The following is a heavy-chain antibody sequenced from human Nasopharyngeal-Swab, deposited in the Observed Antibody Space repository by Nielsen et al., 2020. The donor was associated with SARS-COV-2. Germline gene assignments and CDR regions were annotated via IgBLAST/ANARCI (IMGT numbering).Heavy chain of an antibody. CDR1: GYTFTTFTRYY. Sequence: ASVNVSCKASGYTFTTFTRYYIHWVRQAPGQGLEWMGVINPSDGTTNYAQRFQGRVTMTRDTSTSTVYMELSSLRSEDTAVYYCATNLRIAVAGTPFDYWGQGTPVTVSS. V-gene: IGHV1-46*01. D-gene: IGHD6-19*01. J-gene: IGHJ4*02. CDR3: ATNLRIAVAGTPFDY. CDR2: INPSDGTT.